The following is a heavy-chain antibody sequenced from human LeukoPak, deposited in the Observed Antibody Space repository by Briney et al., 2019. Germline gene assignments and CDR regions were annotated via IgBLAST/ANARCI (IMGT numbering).Heavy chain of an antibody. J-gene: IGHJ3*02. CDR2: IYISGTT. Sequence: PSETLSLTCIVSGGSIRNYYWNWIRQPAGKGLEWIGRIYISGTTNYNPSVKSRVTMSLDTSRDQFSLNLSSVTAADTAVYYCARERWELQDAFDIWGQGTMVTVSS. CDR3: ARERWELQDAFDI. D-gene: IGHD1-26*01. V-gene: IGHV4-4*07. CDR1: GGSIRNYY.